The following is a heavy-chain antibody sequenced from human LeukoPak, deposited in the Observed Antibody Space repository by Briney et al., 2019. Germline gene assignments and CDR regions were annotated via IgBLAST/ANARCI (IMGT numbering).Heavy chain of an antibody. J-gene: IGHJ4*02. V-gene: IGHV4-31*03. CDR2: IYYSGST. Sequence: SETLSLTCTVSGGSISSGGYYWSWIRQHPGKGLEWIGYIYYSGSTYYNPSLKSRVTISVDTSKNQFSLKLSSVTAADTAVYYCARVSWGSGWYYWGQGTLVTVSS. CDR3: ARVSWGSGWYY. D-gene: IGHD6-19*01. CDR1: GGSISSGGYY.